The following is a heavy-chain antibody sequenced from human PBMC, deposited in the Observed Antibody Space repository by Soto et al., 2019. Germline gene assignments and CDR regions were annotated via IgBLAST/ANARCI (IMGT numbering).Heavy chain of an antibody. J-gene: IGHJ6*02. CDR2: ISSSSSTI. Sequence: PGGSLRLSCAASGFTFSSYSMNWVRQAPGKGLEWVSYISSSSSTIYYADSVKGRFTISRDNAKNSLYLQMNSLRAEDTAVYYCARDAEHLLWFGARGGDDYGMDVWGQGTTVTVSS. CDR1: GFTFSSYS. CDR3: ARDAEHLLWFGARGGDDYGMDV. D-gene: IGHD3-10*01. V-gene: IGHV3-48*01.